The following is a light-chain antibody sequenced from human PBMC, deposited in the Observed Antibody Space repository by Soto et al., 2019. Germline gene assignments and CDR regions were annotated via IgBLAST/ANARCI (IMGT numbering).Light chain of an antibody. Sequence: EIVLTQSPGTLSLSPGETATLSFRASQTVRGSYLAWYQQKPGQAPRLLISSSSSMATGIPDRFSGSGSGTDFTLTIRRLEPEDFAVYCCHQYGSSPPTFGGGTRVESK. CDR2: SSS. V-gene: IGKV3-20*01. CDR1: QTVRGSY. J-gene: IGKJ4*01. CDR3: HQYGSSPPT.